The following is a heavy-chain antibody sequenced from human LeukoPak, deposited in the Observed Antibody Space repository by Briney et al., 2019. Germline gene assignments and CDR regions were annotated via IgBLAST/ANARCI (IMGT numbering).Heavy chain of an antibody. J-gene: IGHJ4*02. V-gene: IGHV4-4*09. CDR2: IYTSGST. CDR1: GGSISRYY. D-gene: IGHD3-22*01. CDR3: ARHGDDYYDSSGYYHTLDY. Sequence: SETLSLTCTVSGGSISRYYWSWIRQPPGKGLEWIGYIYTSGSTNYNPSLKSRVTISVDTSKNQFSLKLSSVTAADTAVYYCARHGDDYYDSSGYYHTLDYWGQGTLVTVSS.